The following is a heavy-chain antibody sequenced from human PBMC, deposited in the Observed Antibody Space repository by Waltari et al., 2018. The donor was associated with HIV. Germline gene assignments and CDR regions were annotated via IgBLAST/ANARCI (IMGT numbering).Heavy chain of an antibody. CDR1: GFTSSSYR. CDR2: ISSSSSYI. Sequence: EVQLVESGGGLVKPGGSLRLSCAASGFTSSSYRTNWVRQAPGKGLEWVSSISSSSSYIYYADSVKGRFTISRDNAKNSLYLQMNSLRAEDTAVYYCARDPAWGMIVEIYWGQGTLVTVSS. J-gene: IGHJ4*02. D-gene: IGHD3-22*01. V-gene: IGHV3-21*01. CDR3: ARDPAWGMIVEIY.